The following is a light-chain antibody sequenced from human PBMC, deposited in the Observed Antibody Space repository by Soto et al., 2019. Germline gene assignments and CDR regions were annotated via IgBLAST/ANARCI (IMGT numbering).Light chain of an antibody. J-gene: IGLJ1*01. V-gene: IGLV2-14*01. Sequence: QSVLTQPASVSGSPGQSITISCTGTSGDIGSYNRVSWYQQHPGKAPKLIIYEVTDRPSGVSNRFSGSKSGNTASLTISGLQAEEEAEYYCKSYDRSLSGYVFGTGTKVTVL. CDR2: EVT. CDR1: SGDIGSYNR. CDR3: KSYDRSLSGYV.